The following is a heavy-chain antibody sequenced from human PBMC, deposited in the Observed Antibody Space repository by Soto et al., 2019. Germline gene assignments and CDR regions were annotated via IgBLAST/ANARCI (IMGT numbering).Heavy chain of an antibody. CDR3: AKGRQQLPVGPHYYYMDV. V-gene: IGHV3-7*03. D-gene: IGHD6-13*01. J-gene: IGHJ6*03. CDR1: GFTFSSYW. Sequence: GGSLRLSCAASGFTFSSYWMSWVRQAPGKGLEWVANIKQDGSEKYYVDSVKGRFTISRDNAKNSLYLQMNSLRAEDTAVYYCAKGRQQLPVGPHYYYMDVWGKGTTVTVSS. CDR2: IKQDGSEK.